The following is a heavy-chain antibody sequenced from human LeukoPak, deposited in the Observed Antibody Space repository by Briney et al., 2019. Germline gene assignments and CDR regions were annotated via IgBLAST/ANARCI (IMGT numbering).Heavy chain of an antibody. J-gene: IGHJ4*02. CDR3: ARRWAAGYDY. V-gene: IGHV3-48*02. Sequence: GGSLRLSCAASGFTFSSYSKTWVRQAPGKGLEWVSYISSSSTTKYYADSVKGRFTISRDNAKNSLYLQMNSLRDEDTAVYYCARRWAAGYDYWGQGTLVTVSS. CDR1: GFTFSSYS. CDR2: ISSSSTTK. D-gene: IGHD3-9*01.